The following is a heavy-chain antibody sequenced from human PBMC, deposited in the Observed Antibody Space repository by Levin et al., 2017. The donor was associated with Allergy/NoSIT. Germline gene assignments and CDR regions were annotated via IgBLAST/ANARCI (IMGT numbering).Heavy chain of an antibody. Sequence: AGGSLRLSCAASGFTVSSNYMSWVRQAPGKGLEWVSVIYSGGSTYYADSVKGRFTISRDNSKNTLYLQMNSLRAEDTAVYYCARDLGGSYNFDYWGQGTLVTVSS. CDR1: GFTVSSNY. D-gene: IGHD2-21*02. J-gene: IGHJ4*02. V-gene: IGHV3-66*01. CDR2: IYSGGST. CDR3: ARDLGGSYNFDY.